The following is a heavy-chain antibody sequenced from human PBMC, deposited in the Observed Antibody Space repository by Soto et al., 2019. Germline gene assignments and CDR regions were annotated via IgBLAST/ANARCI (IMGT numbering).Heavy chain of an antibody. CDR3: ARDMSNYYGMDV. D-gene: IGHD3-16*01. V-gene: IGHV3-30-3*01. J-gene: IGHJ6*02. Sequence: PGGSLRLSCAASGFTFSSYAMHWVRQAPGKGLEWVAVISYDGSNKYYADSVKGRFTISRDNSKNTLYLQMNSLRAEDTAVYYCARDMSNYYGMDVWGQGTTVTVSS. CDR1: GFTFSSYA. CDR2: ISYDGSNK.